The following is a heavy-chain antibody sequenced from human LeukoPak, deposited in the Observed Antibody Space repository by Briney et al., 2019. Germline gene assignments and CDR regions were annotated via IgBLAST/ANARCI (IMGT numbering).Heavy chain of an antibody. CDR3: ARGPYCSGGSCYPNWFDP. CDR2: ISSSGSTI. J-gene: IGHJ5*02. CDR1: GFTFSSFE. V-gene: IGHV3-48*03. D-gene: IGHD2-15*01. Sequence: PGGSLTLSCAASGFTFSSFEMNWVRQAPGKGLEWVSYISSSGSTIYYADSVMGRFTISRDNAKKSLYLQMNSLRAEDTAVYYCARGPYCSGGSCYPNWFDPWGQGTLVTVSS.